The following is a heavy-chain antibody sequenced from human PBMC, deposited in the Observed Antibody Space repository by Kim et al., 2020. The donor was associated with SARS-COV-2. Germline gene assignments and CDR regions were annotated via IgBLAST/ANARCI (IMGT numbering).Heavy chain of an antibody. CDR1: GFTFSSYA. Sequence: GGSLRLSCAASGFTFSSYAMHWVRQAPGKGLEWVAVISYDGSNKYYADSVKGRFTISRDNSKNTLYLQMNSLRAEDTAVYYCARDLCIVGAQCRFDPWGQGTLVTVSS. V-gene: IGHV3-30*04. CDR2: ISYDGSNK. CDR3: ARDLCIVGAQCRFDP. D-gene: IGHD1-26*01. J-gene: IGHJ5*02.